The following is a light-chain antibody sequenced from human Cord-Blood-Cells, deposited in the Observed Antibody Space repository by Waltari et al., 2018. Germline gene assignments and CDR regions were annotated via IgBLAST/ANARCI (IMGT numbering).Light chain of an antibody. CDR3: QQSYSTLT. CDR1: QSISSY. CDR2: AAS. V-gene: IGKV1-39*01. J-gene: IGKJ4*01. Sequence: DIQMTQSPSSLSASVGARVTITCRASQSISSYLNWYQQKPGKAPKLLIYAASSLQSGVPSRFSGSGSGTDFTLTISSLQPEDFATYYYQQSYSTLTFGGGTKVEIK.